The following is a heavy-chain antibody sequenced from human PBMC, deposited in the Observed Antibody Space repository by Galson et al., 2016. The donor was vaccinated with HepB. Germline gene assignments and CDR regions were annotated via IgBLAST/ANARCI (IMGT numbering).Heavy chain of an antibody. D-gene: IGHD1-26*01. V-gene: IGHV3-23*01. CDR1: GFTFRNYG. CDR3: VQGSTAPAV. J-gene: IGHJ6*04. CDR2: ISRSGDST. Sequence: SLRLSCAASGFTFRNYGMTWVRQAPGKGLEVVSSISRSGDSTDYADSVKGRFTISRGNSKNTLSLQMNSLTADDTAIYSCVQGSTAPAVWGKGTTVTVSS.